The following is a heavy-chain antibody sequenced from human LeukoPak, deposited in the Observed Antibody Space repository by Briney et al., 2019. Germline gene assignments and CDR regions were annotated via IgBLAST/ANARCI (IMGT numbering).Heavy chain of an antibody. CDR3: ARSGIAVADTADAFDI. D-gene: IGHD6-19*01. V-gene: IGHV4-4*07. CDR2: IYTSGST. CDR1: GGSISSYY. Sequence: SETLSLTCTVSGGSISSYYWSWIRQPAGKGLEWIGRIYTSGSTNYNPSLKSRVTMSVDTSKNQFSLKLSSVTAADTAVYYCARSGIAVADTADAFDIWGQGTMVTVSS. J-gene: IGHJ3*02.